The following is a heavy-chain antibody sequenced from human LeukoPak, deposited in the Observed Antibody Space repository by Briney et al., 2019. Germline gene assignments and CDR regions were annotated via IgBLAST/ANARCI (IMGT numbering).Heavy chain of an antibody. CDR3: AIPWGVIAAAGKSDAFDI. CDR1: GYSFTSYW. J-gene: IGHJ3*02. D-gene: IGHD6-13*01. CDR2: IYPGDSDT. V-gene: IGHV5-51*01. Sequence: GESLKISCKGSGYSFTSYWIGWVRQMPGKGLEWMGIIYPGDSDTRYSPSFQGQVTISADKSISTAYLQWSSLKASDTAMYYCAIPWGVIAAAGKSDAFDIWGQGTMVTVSS.